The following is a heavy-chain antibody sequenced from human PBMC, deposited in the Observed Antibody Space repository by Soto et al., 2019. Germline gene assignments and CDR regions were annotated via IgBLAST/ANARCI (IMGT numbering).Heavy chain of an antibody. CDR3: AREDRDRETGLVPAAIDGMDV. CDR1: GGTFSRYS. CDR2: IIPIFGIA. J-gene: IGHJ6*02. D-gene: IGHD2-2*01. Sequence: QVQLVQSGAEVKKPGSSVKVSCKASGGTFSRYSITWVRQAHGHGLEWIGRIIPIFGIASYAQKFQGRVTITADESTSTAYMELSSPRSDDTAVYYCAREDRDRETGLVPAAIDGMDVWGQGTTVTVSS. V-gene: IGHV1-69*08.